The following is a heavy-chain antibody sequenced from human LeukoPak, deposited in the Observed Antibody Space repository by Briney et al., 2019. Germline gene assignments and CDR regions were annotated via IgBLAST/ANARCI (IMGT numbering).Heavy chain of an antibody. Sequence: GGSLRLSCAASGFTFSSHGMHWVRQAPGKGREWVAFIRYDGSDKYYGDSVKGRFTISRDNSKNTLDLKMNSLRAEDTAAYYCTKESLPYCSTSSCSIDYWGQGTLVTVSS. V-gene: IGHV3-30*02. CDR2: IRYDGSDK. CDR1: GFTFSSHG. D-gene: IGHD2-2*01. J-gene: IGHJ4*02. CDR3: TKESLPYCSTSSCSIDY.